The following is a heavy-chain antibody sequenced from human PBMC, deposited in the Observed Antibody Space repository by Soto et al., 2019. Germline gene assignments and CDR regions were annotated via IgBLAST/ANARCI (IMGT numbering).Heavy chain of an antibody. V-gene: IGHV4-30-2*01. CDR3: ARGSTDYFDSTGYHGYFDF. CDR1: GGSISTGDYS. CDR2: ISDSGSA. J-gene: IGHJ4*03. D-gene: IGHD3-22*01. Sequence: SETLSLTCDVSGGSISTGDYSWSWIRQPPGKGLEWLGYISDSGSAYYHPSLKSRATISADRSKNQFSLNLSSVTAADSAIYYCARGSTDYFDSTGYHGYFDFWGQGTLVTVPS.